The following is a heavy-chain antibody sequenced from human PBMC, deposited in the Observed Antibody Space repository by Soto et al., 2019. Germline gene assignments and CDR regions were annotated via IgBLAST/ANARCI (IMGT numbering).Heavy chain of an antibody. V-gene: IGHV1-69*06. Sequence: ASVMVSCKASGGTFSSYAISWVRQAPGQGLEWMGGIIPIFGTANYAQKFQGRVTITADKSTSTAYMELSSLRSEDTAVYYCARDKGIAAAGTQNWGQGTLVTVSS. CDR2: IIPIFGTA. D-gene: IGHD6-13*01. J-gene: IGHJ4*02. CDR1: GGTFSSYA. CDR3: ARDKGIAAAGTQN.